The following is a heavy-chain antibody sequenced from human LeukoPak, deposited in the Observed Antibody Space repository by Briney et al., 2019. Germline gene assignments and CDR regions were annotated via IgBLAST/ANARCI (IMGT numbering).Heavy chain of an antibody. CDR1: GGSISSGGCY. D-gene: IGHD4-17*01. CDR2: IYYSGST. V-gene: IGHV4-31*03. Sequence: SQTLSLTCTVSGGSISSGGCYWSWIRQHPGKGLEWIGYIYYSGSTYYNPFLKSRVTISVDTSKNQFSLKLSSVTAADTAVYYCARGIRDYGDYVGWFDPWGQGTLVTVSS. CDR3: ARGIRDYGDYVGWFDP. J-gene: IGHJ5*02.